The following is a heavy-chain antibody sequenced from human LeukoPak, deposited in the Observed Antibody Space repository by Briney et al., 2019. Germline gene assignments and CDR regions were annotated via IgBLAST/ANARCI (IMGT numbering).Heavy chain of an antibody. D-gene: IGHD1-26*01. Sequence: PSETLSLTCTVSGGSISSSSYYWGWIRQPPGKGLEWIGSIYYSGSTYYNPSLKSRVTISVDTSKNQFPLKLSSVTAADTAVYYCARQGRWELCWFDPWGQGTLVTVSS. CDR2: IYYSGST. V-gene: IGHV4-39*01. J-gene: IGHJ5*02. CDR3: ARQGRWELCWFDP. CDR1: GGSISSSSYY.